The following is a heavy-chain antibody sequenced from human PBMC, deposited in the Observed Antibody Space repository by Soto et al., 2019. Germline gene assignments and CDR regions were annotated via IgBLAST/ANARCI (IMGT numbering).Heavy chain of an antibody. D-gene: IGHD3-3*01. CDR2: IWYDGSNK. CDR1: GFTFSSYG. CDR3: ARAGETMFGVVIYPLYYYYGMDV. J-gene: IGHJ6*02. Sequence: QVQLVESGGGVVQPGRSLRLSCAASGFTFSSYGMHWVRQAPGKGLEWVAVIWYDGSNKYYADSVKGRFTISRDNSKNTMYLQMNSLRAEDTAVYYCARAGETMFGVVIYPLYYYYGMDVWGQGTTVTVSS. V-gene: IGHV3-33*01.